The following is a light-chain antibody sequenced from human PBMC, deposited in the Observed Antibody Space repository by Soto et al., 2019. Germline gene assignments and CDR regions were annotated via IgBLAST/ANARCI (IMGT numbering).Light chain of an antibody. CDR3: SSYTSTSTYV. CDR2: EVI. Sequence: QSALAQPASVSGSPGQSITISCTGTSSDVGGYHYVSWYQQHPGKAPKLMIYEVINRPSGVSNRLSASKSGNTASLTISGLQAEDEADYYCSSYTSTSTYVFGTGTKVTVL. CDR1: SSDVGGYHY. V-gene: IGLV2-14*01. J-gene: IGLJ1*01.